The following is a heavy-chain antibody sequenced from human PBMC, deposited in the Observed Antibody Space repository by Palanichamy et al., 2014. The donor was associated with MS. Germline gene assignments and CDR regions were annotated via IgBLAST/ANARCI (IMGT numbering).Heavy chain of an antibody. D-gene: IGHD1-20*01. CDR1: GFTVSSNY. J-gene: IGHJ4*02. CDR2: IYSGGST. CDR3: ARDPYNWNGPGDY. Sequence: EVRLVETGGGWIQPGGSLRLSCAASGFTVSSNYMSWVRQAPGKGLEWVSVIYSGGSTYYADSVKGRFTISRDNSKNTLYLQMNSLRAEDTAVYYCARDPYNWNGPGDYWGQGTLVTVSS. V-gene: IGHV3-53*02.